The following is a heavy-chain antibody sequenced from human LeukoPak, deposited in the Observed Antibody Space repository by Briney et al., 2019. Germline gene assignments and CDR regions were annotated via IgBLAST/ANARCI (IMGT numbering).Heavy chain of an antibody. Sequence: GGSLRLSCAASGFTFSSYGMHWVRQAPGKGPEWVAVISYDGSNKYYADSVKGRFTISRDNSKNTLYLQMNSLRAEDTAVYYCARGGCSSKTCPHDYWGQGILVTVSS. CDR2: ISYDGSNK. CDR1: GFTFSSYG. D-gene: IGHD2-2*01. CDR3: ARGGCSSKTCPHDY. J-gene: IGHJ4*02. V-gene: IGHV3-30*03.